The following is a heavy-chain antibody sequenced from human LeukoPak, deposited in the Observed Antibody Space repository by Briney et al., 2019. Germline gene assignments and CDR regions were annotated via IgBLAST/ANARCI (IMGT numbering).Heavy chain of an antibody. J-gene: IGHJ6*02. Sequence: ASVKVSCKASGYTFTSYDINWVRQATGQGLEWMGWMNPNSGNTGYAQKFQGRVTMTRNTSISTAYTELSSLRSEDTAVYYCARPITIDGGYGMDVWGQGTTVTVSS. CDR3: ARPITIDGGYGMDV. V-gene: IGHV1-8*01. CDR1: GYTFTSYD. D-gene: IGHD3-3*01. CDR2: MNPNSGNT.